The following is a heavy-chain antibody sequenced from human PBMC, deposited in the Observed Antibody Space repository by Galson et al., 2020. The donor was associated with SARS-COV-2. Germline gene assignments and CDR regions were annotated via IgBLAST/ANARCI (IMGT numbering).Heavy chain of an antibody. CDR2: IYYSGST. V-gene: IGHV4-59*08. CDR1: GGSISSYY. J-gene: IGHJ6*02. CDR3: ARLPIAAADQGSYYYYGMDV. Sequence: SQTLSLTCTVSGGSISSYYWSWIRQPPGKGLEWIGYIYYSGSTNYNPSLKSRVTISVDTSKNQFSLKLSSVTAADTAVYYCARLPIAAADQGSYYYYGMDVWGQGTTVTVSS. D-gene: IGHD6-13*01.